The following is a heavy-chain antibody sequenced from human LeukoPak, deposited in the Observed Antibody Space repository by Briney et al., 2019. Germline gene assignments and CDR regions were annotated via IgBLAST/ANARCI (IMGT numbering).Heavy chain of an antibody. Sequence: GGSLRLSCAASGFTFSSYSMNWVRQAPGKGLEWVSYISSSSSTIYYADSVKGRFTISRDNAKNSLYLQMNSLRAEATAVYYCARKYYYGSGSQYYMDVWGKGTTVTVSS. CDR2: ISSSSSTI. CDR3: ARKYYYGSGSQYYMDV. J-gene: IGHJ6*03. D-gene: IGHD3-10*01. CDR1: GFTFSSYS. V-gene: IGHV3-48*01.